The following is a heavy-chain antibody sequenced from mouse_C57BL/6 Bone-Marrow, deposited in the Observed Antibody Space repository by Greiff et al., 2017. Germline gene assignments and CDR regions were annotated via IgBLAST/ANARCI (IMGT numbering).Heavy chain of an antibody. V-gene: IGHV1-81*01. J-gene: IGHJ1*03. CDR2: IYPRSGNT. CDR1: GYTFTSYG. Sequence: QVQLQQSGAELARPGASVKLSCKASGYTFTSYGISWVKQRTGQGLEWIGEIYPRSGNTYYNEKFKGKVTLTADKSSSTAYMELRSLTSEDSAVYFCATGYYVGWYFDVWGTGTTVTVSS. CDR3: ATGYYVGWYFDV. D-gene: IGHD2-3*01.